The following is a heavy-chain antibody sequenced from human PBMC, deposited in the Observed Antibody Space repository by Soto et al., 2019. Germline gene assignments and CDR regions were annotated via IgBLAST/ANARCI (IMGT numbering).Heavy chain of an antibody. CDR2: VSYDGGNK. V-gene: IGHV3-30-3*01. Sequence: QVQLVESGGGVVQPGRSLRVSCAASGFTFSSFAMHWVRQAPGEGLEGVAVVSYDGGNKSYADSVKGRFSISRDNSKNTLYLQMNSLRAEDTAMYYCARDRRQWTNYYYYGMDVWGHGTTVTVSS. CDR3: ARDRRQWTNYYYYGMDV. J-gene: IGHJ6*02. CDR1: GFTFSSFA. D-gene: IGHD6-19*01.